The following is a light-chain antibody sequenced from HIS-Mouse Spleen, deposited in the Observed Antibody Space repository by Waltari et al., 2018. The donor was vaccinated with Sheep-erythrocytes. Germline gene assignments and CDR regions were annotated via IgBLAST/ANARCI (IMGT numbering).Light chain of an antibody. Sequence: QSALTQPPSASGSPGQSVTISCTGTSSDVGGYNYVSWYQQHPGKAPKPRIHEVSKRPSGVPDRFSGSKSGNTASLTVSGLQAEDEADYYCSSYAGSNNYVFGTGTKVTVL. CDR3: SSYAGSNNYV. CDR2: EVS. CDR1: SSDVGGYNY. J-gene: IGLJ1*01. V-gene: IGLV2-8*01.